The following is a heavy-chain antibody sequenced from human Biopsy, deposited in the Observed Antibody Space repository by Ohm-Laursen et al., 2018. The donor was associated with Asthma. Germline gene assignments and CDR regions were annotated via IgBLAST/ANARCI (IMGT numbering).Heavy chain of an antibody. Sequence: SLRLSCTAPVLTFSSYGMVWVRLAPGKGLEWVALISNDGANKFYADSVQGRFTTSRDNSKNTLYLQMHSLKIEDTAVYLCARQVKSTVFGVSYKKFDFWGQGTLVAVSS. CDR2: ISNDGANK. V-gene: IGHV3-30*03. CDR3: ARQVKSTVFGVSYKKFDF. J-gene: IGHJ4*02. CDR1: VLTFSSYG. D-gene: IGHD3-3*01.